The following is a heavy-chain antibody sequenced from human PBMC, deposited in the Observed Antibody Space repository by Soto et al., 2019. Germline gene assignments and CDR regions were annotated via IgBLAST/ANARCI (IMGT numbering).Heavy chain of an antibody. CDR2: IFHSGST. CDR1: GGSFSSSGYF. CDR3: ARDPFLPKGRNGY. Sequence: SENLSLTCPVSGGSFSSSGYFWTCIRHPPWKGLEWMRYIFHSGSTYSNPHLKSRLIMSIDTSKNQFSLTLTSVTAADSAVYYGARDPFLPKGRNGYWGHGALVTVSS. J-gene: IGHJ1*01. D-gene: IGHD2-8*01. V-gene: IGHV4-30-4*01.